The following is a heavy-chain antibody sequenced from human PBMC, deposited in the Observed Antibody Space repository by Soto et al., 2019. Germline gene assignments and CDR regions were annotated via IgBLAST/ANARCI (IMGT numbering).Heavy chain of an antibody. CDR3: ARAEFVVAGSA. Sequence: GASVKVSCKVSGYTLTELSMHWVRQAPGQGLERMGWISAYNGNTNYAQKLQGRVTMTTDTSTSTAYMELRSLRSDDTAVYYCARAEFVVAGSAWGQGTLVTVSS. D-gene: IGHD6-19*01. CDR2: ISAYNGNT. V-gene: IGHV1-18*01. J-gene: IGHJ4*02. CDR1: GYTLTELS.